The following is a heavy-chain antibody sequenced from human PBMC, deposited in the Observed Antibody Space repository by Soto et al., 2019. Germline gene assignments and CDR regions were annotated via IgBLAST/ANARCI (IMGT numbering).Heavy chain of an antibody. D-gene: IGHD6-6*01. CDR3: ARESSSGYYYYMDV. CDR2: IYPGDSDT. CDR1: GYSFTSYW. J-gene: IGHJ6*03. V-gene: IGHV5-51*01. Sequence: PGESLKISCKGSGYSFTSYWIGWVRQMPGKGPEWMGIIYPGDSDTRYSPSFQGQVTISVDKSKNQFSLKLSSVTAADTAVYYCARESSSGYYYYMDVWGKGTTVTVSS.